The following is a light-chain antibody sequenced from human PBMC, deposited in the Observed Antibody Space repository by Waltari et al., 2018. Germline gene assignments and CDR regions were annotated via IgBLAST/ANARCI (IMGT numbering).Light chain of an antibody. CDR2: DTS. Sequence: DIVLTQSPAILSXSPGERXSLSCRASQSVTNYLAWYQQKPGQAPRLLIYDTSNRATGIPARFSGSGFGTDFTLTISSLEPEDFAVYYCQQRRNWPLTFGXGXXXE. CDR1: QSVTNY. V-gene: IGKV3-11*01. J-gene: IGKJ4*01. CDR3: QQRRNWPLT.